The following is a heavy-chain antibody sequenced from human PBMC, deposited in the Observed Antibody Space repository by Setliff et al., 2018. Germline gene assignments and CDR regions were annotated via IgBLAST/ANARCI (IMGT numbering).Heavy chain of an antibody. Sequence: SETLSLTCAVSGYSISSGCYWGWIRQPPGKGLEWIGSIYHSGSTYYNPSLKSRVTISVDTSKNQFSLKLSSVTAADTAVYYCARLYEFGELFSNYWGQGTLVTVSS. CDR3: ARLYEFGELFSNY. CDR1: GYSISSGCY. V-gene: IGHV4-38-2*01. J-gene: IGHJ4*02. CDR2: IYHSGST. D-gene: IGHD3-10*01.